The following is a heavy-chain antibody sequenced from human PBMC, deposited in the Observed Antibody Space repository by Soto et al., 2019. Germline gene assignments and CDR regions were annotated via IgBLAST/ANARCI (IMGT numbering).Heavy chain of an antibody. V-gene: IGHV4-59*01. CDR3: ARVHDSSGGTPGHDAFDI. Sequence: QVQLQESGPGLVKPSETLSLTCTVSGGSISSYYWSWIRQPPGKGLEWIGYIYYSGRTNYNPSLKSRVTISVDTSKNQFSLKLSSVTAADTAVYYCARVHDSSGGTPGHDAFDIWGQGTMVTVSS. CDR2: IYYSGRT. CDR1: GGSISSYY. D-gene: IGHD3-22*01. J-gene: IGHJ3*02.